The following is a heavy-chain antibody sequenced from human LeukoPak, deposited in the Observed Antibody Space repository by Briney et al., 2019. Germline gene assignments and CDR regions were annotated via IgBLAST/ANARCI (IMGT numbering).Heavy chain of an antibody. V-gene: IGHV1-46*01. CDR1: GYTFTSHF. Sequence: ASVKVSCKASGYTFTSHFMHWVRQAPGQGLEWMGIINPRGGSTSYTQKFQGRVTMTRDTSTSTVYMELSRLISDDTAVYYCAREPRWYGDYVYNGDAFDIWGQGTMVTVSS. D-gene: IGHD4-17*01. CDR3: AREPRWYGDYVYNGDAFDI. J-gene: IGHJ3*02. CDR2: INPRGGST.